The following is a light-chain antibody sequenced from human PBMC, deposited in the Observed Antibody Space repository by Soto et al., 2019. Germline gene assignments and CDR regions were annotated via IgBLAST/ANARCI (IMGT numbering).Light chain of an antibody. CDR1: QSVSSSS. Sequence: EIVMTQSPGTLSLSPGESATLSCRASQSVSSSSLAWYQQKPGQAPRLLFFGVPNRATGIPARFSGSGSGADFTLTISSLEPEDFALYYCQQHINWPLTFGGGTKVDIK. CDR3: QQHINWPLT. J-gene: IGKJ4*01. V-gene: IGKV3D-20*02. CDR2: GVP.